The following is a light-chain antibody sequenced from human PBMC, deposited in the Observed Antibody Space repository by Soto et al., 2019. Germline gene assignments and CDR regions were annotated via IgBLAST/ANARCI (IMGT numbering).Light chain of an antibody. V-gene: IGKV1-5*01. J-gene: IGKJ1*01. CDR1: QSIRHY. CDR3: QHHNSYSQT. Sequence: GDRVTITCRASQSIRHYLAWYQQMPGKAPKLLIYAASTLQSGVPSRFSGSGSGTEFTLTISSLQPDDFGTYFCQHHNSYSQTFGQGTKVEIK. CDR2: AAS.